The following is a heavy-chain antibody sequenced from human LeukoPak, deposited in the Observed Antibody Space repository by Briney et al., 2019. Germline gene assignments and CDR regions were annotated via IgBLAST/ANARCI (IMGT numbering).Heavy chain of an antibody. D-gene: IGHD2-15*01. V-gene: IGHV3-33*03. CDR2: MRFDGKTK. CDR3: VRFTVVDAKTV. CDR1: GFLVNDYG. Sequence: PGGSLRLSCAASGFLVNDYGMHWVRQAPGKGPEWVAAMRFDGKTKYYVDSVKGRFTISRDNAKNTLYLHVNSLRAEDTAVYYCVRFTVVDAKTVWGQGTLVTVSS. J-gene: IGHJ4*02.